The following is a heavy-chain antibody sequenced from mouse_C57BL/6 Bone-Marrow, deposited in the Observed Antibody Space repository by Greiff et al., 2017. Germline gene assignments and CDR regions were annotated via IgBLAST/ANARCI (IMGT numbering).Heavy chain of an antibody. CDR1: GYTFTSYW. CDR2: IYPTSGRT. D-gene: IGHD4-1*01. Sequence: QVQLQQPGAELVKPGASVKLSCKASGYTFTSYWITWVKQRPGQGLEWIGDIYPTSGRTNYNETFKSKAILTVDTSSNTAYMQLSSRTSEDAAVLYCARSGPLGRSFDYWGQGTTLTVSS. V-gene: IGHV1-55*01. J-gene: IGHJ2*01. CDR3: ARSGPLGRSFDY.